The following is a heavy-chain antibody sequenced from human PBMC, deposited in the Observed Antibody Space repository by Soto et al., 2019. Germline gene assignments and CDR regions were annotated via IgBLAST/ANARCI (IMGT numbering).Heavy chain of an antibody. Sequence: ASVKVSCKVSGYTVTELSMHCVRQAPGKVLEWMGGFDPEDGETIYAQKFQGRVTMTEDTSTDTAYMELSSLRSEDTAVYYCATDPGGQQRYWGQGTLVTVSS. J-gene: IGHJ4*02. V-gene: IGHV1-24*01. D-gene: IGHD6-13*01. CDR2: FDPEDGET. CDR3: ATDPGGQQRY. CDR1: GYTVTELS.